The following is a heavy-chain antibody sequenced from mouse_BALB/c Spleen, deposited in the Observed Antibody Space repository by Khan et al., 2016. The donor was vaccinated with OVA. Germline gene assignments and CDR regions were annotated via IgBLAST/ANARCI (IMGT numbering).Heavy chain of an antibody. CDR3: ARVYGGDFDY. J-gene: IGHJ2*01. V-gene: IGHV3-2*02. D-gene: IGHD1-1*01. Sequence: EVQLEESGPGLVKPSQSLSLTCTVTGYSITTDYAWNWIRQFPGNKLEWMGYISYNGHTNYNPSLKSRISITRDTSKNQFFLQLKSVTTEDTARYYCARVYGGDFDYWGQGTTLTVSS. CDR1: GYSITTDYA. CDR2: ISYNGHT.